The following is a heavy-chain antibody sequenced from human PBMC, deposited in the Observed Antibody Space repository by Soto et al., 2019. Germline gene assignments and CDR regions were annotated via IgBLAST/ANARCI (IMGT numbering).Heavy chain of an antibody. J-gene: IGHJ6*02. CDR2: INAGNGNT. CDR1: GYTFTSYA. CDR3: ARVFEELTTRHHYYYGMDV. D-gene: IGHD3-10*02. V-gene: IGHV1-3*01. Sequence: ASVKVSCKASGYTFTSYAMHWVRQAPGQRLEWMGWINAGNGNTKYSQKFQGRVTITRDTSASTAYMELSSLRSEDTAVYYCARVFEELTTRHHYYYGMDVWGQGTTVTVSS.